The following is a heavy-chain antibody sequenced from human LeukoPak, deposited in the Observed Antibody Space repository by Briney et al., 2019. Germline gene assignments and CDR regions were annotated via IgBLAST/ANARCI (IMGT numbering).Heavy chain of an antibody. J-gene: IGHJ4*02. D-gene: IGHD3-22*01. Sequence: SETLSLTCTVSGDSISSYNYFWGWIRQPPGKGLEWVGSIYYRGNTYYNPSLKSRVTLSADTSKNQFSLKVTSVTAADTAVYYCARASSGYYWDFDYWGQGALVSVSS. V-gene: IGHV4-39*01. CDR1: GDSISSYNYF. CDR2: IYYRGNT. CDR3: ARASSGYYWDFDY.